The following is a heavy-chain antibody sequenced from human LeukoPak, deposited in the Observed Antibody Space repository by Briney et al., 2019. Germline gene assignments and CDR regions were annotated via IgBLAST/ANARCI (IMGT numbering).Heavy chain of an antibody. CDR3: ARSRAAIRFSWFDP. V-gene: IGHV4-34*01. CDR2: INHSGST. D-gene: IGHD2-2*01. J-gene: IGHJ5*02. Sequence: PSETLSLTCSVSGGSISGDYWSWIRQPPGKGLEWIGEINHSGSTNYNPSLKSRVTISVDTSKNQFSLKLSSVTAADTAVYYCARSRAAIRFSWFDPWGQGTLVTVSS. CDR1: GGSISGDY.